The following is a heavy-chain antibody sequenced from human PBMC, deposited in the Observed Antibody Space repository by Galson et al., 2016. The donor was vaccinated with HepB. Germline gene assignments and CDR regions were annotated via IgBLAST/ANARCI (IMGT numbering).Heavy chain of an antibody. D-gene: IGHD5-18*01. CDR2: IHPGDSDT. CDR1: GYNFTTFW. Sequence: QSGAEVKKPGESLKISCKVSGYNFTTFWIGWVRQMPGKGLERMGIIHPGDSDTRYSPSFQGQVTISADKSNSTAYLQWTSLKASDTAMYYCARHGGNNYGYVGAFDIWGQGTLVTVSS. CDR3: ARHGGNNYGYVGAFDI. J-gene: IGHJ4*02. V-gene: IGHV5-51*01.